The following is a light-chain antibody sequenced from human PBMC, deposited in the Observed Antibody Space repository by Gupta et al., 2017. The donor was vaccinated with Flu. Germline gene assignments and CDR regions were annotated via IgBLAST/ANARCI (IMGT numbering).Light chain of an antibody. J-gene: IGKJ1*01. CDR1: QDIDDD. CDR2: EAT. V-gene: IGKV5-2*01. CDR3: IQHGT. Sequence: SATPRNKVNISCKASQDIDDDMNWYQQEPGEAALFIIQEATTLVPGISPRFSGSGYGTKFTLTIQNIDSKYAAYYFCIQHGTFGQGTKVEIK.